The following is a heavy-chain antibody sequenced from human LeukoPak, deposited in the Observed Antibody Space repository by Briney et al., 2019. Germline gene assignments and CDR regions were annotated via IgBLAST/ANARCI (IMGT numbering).Heavy chain of an antibody. V-gene: IGHV4-30-2*01. J-gene: IGHJ3*02. Sequence: SETLSLTCAVSGGSISSGGYSWSWIRQPPGKGLEWIGYIYHSGSTYYNPSLKSRVTISVDRYTNQFSLKLSSVAAADTAVYYCARDTGWFSFDIWGQGTMVTVSS. CDR3: ARDTGWFSFDI. CDR2: IYHSGST. CDR1: GGSISSGGYS. D-gene: IGHD2-15*01.